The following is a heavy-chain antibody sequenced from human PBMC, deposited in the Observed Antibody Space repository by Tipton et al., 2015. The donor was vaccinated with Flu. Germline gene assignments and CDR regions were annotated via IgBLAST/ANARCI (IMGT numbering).Heavy chain of an antibody. CDR3: ARRDYSNYVSEPKNWFDP. D-gene: IGHD4-11*01. Sequence: TLSLTCDVSGYLISSGFYWGWIRQPPGKGLEWIGNIYRSGSSYSNPSVRSRITISLDRPKNQFSLRLTYVTAADTAVYYCARRDYSNYVSEPKNWFDPWGQGTLVTVSS. CDR1: GYLISSGFY. CDR2: IYRSGSS. J-gene: IGHJ5*02. V-gene: IGHV4-38-2*01.